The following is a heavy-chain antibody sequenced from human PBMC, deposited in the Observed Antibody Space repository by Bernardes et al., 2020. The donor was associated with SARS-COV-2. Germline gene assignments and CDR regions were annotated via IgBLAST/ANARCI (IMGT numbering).Heavy chain of an antibody. CDR2: IYTSGST. J-gene: IGHJ6*02. V-gene: IGHV4-4*07. Sequence: SETLSLTCTVSGGSISSYYWSWIRQPAGKGLEWIGRIYTSGSTNYNPSLKSRVTMSVDTSKNQFSLKLSSVTAADTAVYYCAREDAGHDPHFYYYYYGMDVWGQGTTVTVSS. D-gene: IGHD1-1*01. CDR3: AREDAGHDPHFYYYYYGMDV. CDR1: GGSISSYY.